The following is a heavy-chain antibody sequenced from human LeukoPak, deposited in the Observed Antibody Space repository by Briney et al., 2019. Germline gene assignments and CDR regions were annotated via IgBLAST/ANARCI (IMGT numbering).Heavy chain of an antibody. J-gene: IGHJ3*02. CDR1: GDSITNSNYY. V-gene: IGHV4-39*07. CDR2: IFYNGGP. Sequence: ASETLSLTCTASGDSITNSNYYWGWVRQSPGRGLEWLGNIFYNGGPYYNPSSKSRVAISVDTSKNHFSLTLNAVTAADTAVYYCASYSGTYSAFEIWGQGTPVTVSS. CDR3: ASYSGTYSAFEI. D-gene: IGHD1-26*01.